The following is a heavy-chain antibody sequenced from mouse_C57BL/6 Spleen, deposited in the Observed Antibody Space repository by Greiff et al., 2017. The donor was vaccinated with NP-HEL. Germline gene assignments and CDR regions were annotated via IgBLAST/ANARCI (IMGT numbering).Heavy chain of an antibody. Sequence: EVKLVESEGGLVQPGSSMKLSCTASGFTFSDYYMAWVRQVPEKGLEWVANINYDGSSTYYLDSLKSRFIISRDNAKNILYLQMSSLKSEDTATYYCARAPGPYWYFDVWGTGTTVTVSS. CDR3: ARAPGPYWYFDV. J-gene: IGHJ1*03. CDR2: INYDGSST. D-gene: IGHD4-1*01. CDR1: GFTFSDYY. V-gene: IGHV5-16*01.